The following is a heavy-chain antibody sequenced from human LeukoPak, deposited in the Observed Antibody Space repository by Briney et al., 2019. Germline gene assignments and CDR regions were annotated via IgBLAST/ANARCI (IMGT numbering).Heavy chain of an antibody. V-gene: IGHV3-21*01. Sequence: TAGGSLRLSGAASGFTFSTYAMNWVGQAPGKGLKGFSSFSSSGSYIYYADSLKGRFNISRDSAKNSLFLQMNSLRAEDTAVYYCARTSSLTPTPSFDYWGQGALVTVSS. CDR2: FSSSGSYI. J-gene: IGHJ4*02. D-gene: IGHD2-15*01. CDR3: ARTSSLTPTPSFDY. CDR1: GFTFSTYA.